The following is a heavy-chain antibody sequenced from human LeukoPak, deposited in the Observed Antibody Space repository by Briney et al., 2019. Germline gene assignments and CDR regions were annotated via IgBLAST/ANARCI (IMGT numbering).Heavy chain of an antibody. CDR2: ISGSGGST. Sequence: TGGSLRLSCVASGFTVTSNYMNWVRLAPGKGLEWVSAISGSGGSTYYADSVKGRFTVSRDNSKNTLYLQMNSLRAEDTAVYYCAKDEWDIVVVPASILDYWGQGTLVTVSS. D-gene: IGHD2-2*01. V-gene: IGHV3-23*01. CDR1: GFTVTSNY. CDR3: AKDEWDIVVVPASILDY. J-gene: IGHJ4*02.